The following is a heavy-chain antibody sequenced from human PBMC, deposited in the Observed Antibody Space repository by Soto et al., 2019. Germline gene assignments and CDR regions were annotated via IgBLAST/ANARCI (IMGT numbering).Heavy chain of an antibody. CDR2: IYPGDSDT. V-gene: IGHV5-51*01. CDR1: GYSFTSYW. J-gene: IGHJ5*02. CDR3: ARLVVVAARWFDP. D-gene: IGHD2-15*01. Sequence: GAALKISCKGCGYSFTSYWIGWVRQMPGKGLEWMGIIYPGDSDTRYSPSFQGQVTISADKSISTAYLQWSSLKASDTAMYYCARLVVVAARWFDPWGQGTLVTVSS.